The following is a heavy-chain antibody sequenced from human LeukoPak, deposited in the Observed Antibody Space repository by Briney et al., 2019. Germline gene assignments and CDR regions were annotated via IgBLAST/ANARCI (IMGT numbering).Heavy chain of an antibody. CDR1: GGSISSGGYS. Sequence: SQTLSLTCAVSGGSISSGGYSWSWIRQPPGKGLEWIGYIYYSGSTYYNPSLKSRVTISVDTSKNQFSLKLSSVTAADTAVYYCARDRGYYGSGSYYHYYYYYMDVWGKGTTVTISS. V-gene: IGHV4-30-4*07. CDR3: ARDRGYYGSGSYYHYYYYYMDV. CDR2: IYYSGST. D-gene: IGHD3-10*01. J-gene: IGHJ6*03.